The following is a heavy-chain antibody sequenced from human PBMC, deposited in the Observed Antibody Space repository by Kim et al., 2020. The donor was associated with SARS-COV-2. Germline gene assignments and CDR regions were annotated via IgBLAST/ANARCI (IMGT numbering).Heavy chain of an antibody. CDR2: ISSSGSTI. J-gene: IGHJ4*02. Sequence: GGSLRLSCAASGFTFSSYEMNWVRQAPGKGLEWVSYISSSGSTIYYADSVKGRFTISRDNAKNSLYLQMNSLRAEDTAVYYCARDRYYYGSGSYFHHFDYWGQGTLVTVSS. CDR1: GFTFSSYE. D-gene: IGHD3-10*01. CDR3: ARDRYYYGSGSYFHHFDY. V-gene: IGHV3-48*03.